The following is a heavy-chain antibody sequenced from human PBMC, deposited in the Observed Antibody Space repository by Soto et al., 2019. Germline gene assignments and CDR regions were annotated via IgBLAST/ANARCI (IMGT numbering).Heavy chain of an antibody. J-gene: IGHJ4*02. V-gene: IGHV1-3*01. Sequence: QVQLVQSGAEVKKPGASVKVSCKASGYTFTNYAMHWVRKAPGQRLEWMAWINAGNGNTKYSQKFQGRVTITRDTSASTAYMELSSLRSEDTAVYYWARDTALLDYWGQGTLVTVSS. D-gene: IGHD2-2*02. CDR1: GYTFTNYA. CDR3: ARDTALLDY. CDR2: INAGNGNT.